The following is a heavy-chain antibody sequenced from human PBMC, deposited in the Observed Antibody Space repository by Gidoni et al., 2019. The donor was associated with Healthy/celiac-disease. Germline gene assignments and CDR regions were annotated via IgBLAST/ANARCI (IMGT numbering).Heavy chain of an antibody. CDR3: STAETVEPLFAY. CDR2: ISGSGGST. V-gene: IGHV3-23*01. J-gene: IGHJ4*02. CDR1: GCTFSSYA. Sequence: EVKRLEAGGGLVQPGGSLRRAGAAAGCTFSSYAMSWVRQAPGRGLAWVSSISGSGGSTYYADSVTGRFTISRDHSKTTLSLQMTSLRAEDTAVYYCSTAETVEPLFAYCGQGTLVTVSS.